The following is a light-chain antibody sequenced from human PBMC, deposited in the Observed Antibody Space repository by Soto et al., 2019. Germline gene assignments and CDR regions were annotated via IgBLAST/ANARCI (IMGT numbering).Light chain of an antibody. CDR3: SSYAGYNTYV. J-gene: IGLJ1*01. Sequence: QSSLTQPPSASGSPGQSVTISCTGTSSDVGGYNYVSWYQQYPGKATKLMIYEVSKRPSGVPDRFSGSKSGNTASLTVSGLQAEDEADDYCSSYAGYNTYVFGTGTKLTVL. V-gene: IGLV2-8*01. CDR2: EVS. CDR1: SSDVGGYNY.